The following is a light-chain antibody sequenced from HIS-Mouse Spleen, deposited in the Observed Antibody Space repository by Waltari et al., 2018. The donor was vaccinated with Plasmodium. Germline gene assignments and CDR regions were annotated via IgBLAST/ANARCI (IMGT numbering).Light chain of an antibody. V-gene: IGLV3-10*01. CDR3: YSTDSSGNHRV. J-gene: IGLJ3*02. Sequence: SYELTPPPSVPVSPGQTARIPCPGDALPQKYASWYHQESGQAPGLVIYEDSKRPSGIPERCSGSSSGTMATLTISGAQVEDEADYYCYSTDSSGNHRVFGGGTKLTVL. CDR1: ALPQKY. CDR2: EDS.